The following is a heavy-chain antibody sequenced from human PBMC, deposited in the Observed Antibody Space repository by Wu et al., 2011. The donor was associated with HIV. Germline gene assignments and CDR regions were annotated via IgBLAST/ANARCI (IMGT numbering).Heavy chain of an antibody. J-gene: IGHJ6*03. V-gene: IGHV1-69*06. Sequence: EMKKPGSSVKVSCKASGGTFRSYGISWVRQAPGQGLEWMGGIIPIFGTTNYAQKFQGRVTITADKSTSTAYMELSSLTSDDTAVYYCARESEGQRMKGFYYYMAVWGKGTTVTVSS. D-gene: IGHD1-1*01. CDR2: IIPIFGTT. CDR1: GGTFRSYG. CDR3: ARESEGQRMKGFYYYMAV.